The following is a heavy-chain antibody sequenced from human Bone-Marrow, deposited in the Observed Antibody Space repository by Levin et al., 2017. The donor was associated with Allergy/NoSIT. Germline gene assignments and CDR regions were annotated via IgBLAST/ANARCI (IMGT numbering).Heavy chain of an antibody. D-gene: IGHD6-19*01. CDR1: GGSFSGYY. V-gene: IGHV4-34*01. Sequence: SETLSLTCAVYGGSFSGYYWSWIRQPPGKGLEWIGEINHSGSTNYNPSLKSRVTISVDTSKNQFSLKLSSVTAADTAVYYCARAQYSSGWRVRYYWFDPWGQGTLVTVSS. CDR2: INHSGST. J-gene: IGHJ5*02. CDR3: ARAQYSSGWRVRYYWFDP.